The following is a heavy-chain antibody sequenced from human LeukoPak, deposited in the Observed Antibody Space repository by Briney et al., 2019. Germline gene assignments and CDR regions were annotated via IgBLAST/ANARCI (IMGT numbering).Heavy chain of an antibody. CDR3: ATIGYDTAMQYYFDY. D-gene: IGHD5-18*01. J-gene: IGHJ4*02. CDR2: IIPIFGTA. V-gene: IGHV1-69*01. Sequence: AGKVSCKAAGGTFSSYAISWVRQGPGQGLEWMGGIIPIFGTANYAQKFQGRVTITADESTSTDYMELSSLRSEDTAVYYRATIGYDTAMQYYFDYWGQGTLVTVSS. CDR1: GGTFSSYA.